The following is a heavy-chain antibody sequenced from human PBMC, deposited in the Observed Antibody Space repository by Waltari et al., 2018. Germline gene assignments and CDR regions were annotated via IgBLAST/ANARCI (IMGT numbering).Heavy chain of an antibody. V-gene: IGHV1-8*02. J-gene: IGHJ5*02. CDR1: GYTFINYE. CDR2: VNPNRGAT. CDR3: ARGRDVFANFDYNWFDP. Sequence: QVQLVQSGAEVLKPGASVKVSCQASGYTFINYEINWVRQAAGQGLEWMGWVNPNRGATAYAQKFLGRFTMTWDTSISTAYMELSNLRSDDTAVLYCARGRDVFANFDYNWFDPWGQGTLVTVSS. D-gene: IGHD2-21*01.